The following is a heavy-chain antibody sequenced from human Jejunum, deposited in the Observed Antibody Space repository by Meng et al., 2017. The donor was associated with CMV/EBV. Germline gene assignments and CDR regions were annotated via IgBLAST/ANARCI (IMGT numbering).Heavy chain of an antibody. CDR3: GRGANNFPEI. V-gene: IGHV4-34*01. Sequence: LSLTGAASVGSLSSYWWAYMRQPPGKGLEWIGEINHSGITYYNPSLKSRVTLSLDTSKNQFSLRLNSVTAADTAVYYRGRGANNFPEIWGQGALVTVSS. J-gene: IGHJ4*02. D-gene: IGHD4/OR15-4a*01. CDR1: VGSLSSYW. CDR2: INHSGIT.